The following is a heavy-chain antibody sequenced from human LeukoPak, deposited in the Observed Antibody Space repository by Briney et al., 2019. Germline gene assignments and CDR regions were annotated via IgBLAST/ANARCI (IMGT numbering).Heavy chain of an antibody. J-gene: IGHJ6*03. Sequence: GGSLRLSCAASGFTFSSYSMNWVRQAPGKGLEWVSDINWNGGSTGYADSVKGRFTISRDNAKNSLYLQMNSLRAEDTALYHCARAPSAVPGGYYYYHMDVWGKGTTVTISS. CDR3: ARAPSAVPGGYYYYHMDV. D-gene: IGHD6-19*01. CDR2: INWNGGST. V-gene: IGHV3-20*01. CDR1: GFTFSSYS.